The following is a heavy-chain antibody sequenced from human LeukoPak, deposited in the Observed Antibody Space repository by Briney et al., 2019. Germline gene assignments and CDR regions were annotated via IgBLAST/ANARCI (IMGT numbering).Heavy chain of an antibody. D-gene: IGHD3-10*01. CDR1: GYTFTSYG. CDR3: ARGRSFGELGVY. V-gene: IGHV1-18*01. J-gene: IGHJ4*02. CDR2: ISAYNGNT. Sequence: ASVKVSCKASGYTFTSYGISWVRQAPGQGLEWMGWISAYNGNTNYAQNFQGRVTMTRDTFIRTAYMELSRLTSDDTAVYYCARGRSFGELGVYWGQGTLLTVSS.